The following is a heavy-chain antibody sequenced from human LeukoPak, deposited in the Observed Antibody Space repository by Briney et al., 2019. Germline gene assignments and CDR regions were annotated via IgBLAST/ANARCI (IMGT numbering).Heavy chain of an antibody. V-gene: IGHV4-34*01. CDR1: GGSLSGYY. CDR3: ARGFRNSYSSAP. CDR2: INHSGST. D-gene: IGHD6-19*01. J-gene: IGHJ5*02. Sequence: SETLSLTCAVYGGSLSGYYWSWIRQPPGKGLEWIGEINHSGSTNYNPSLKSRVTISVDTSKNQFSLKLSSVTAADTAVYYCARGFRNSYSSAPWGQGTLVTVSS.